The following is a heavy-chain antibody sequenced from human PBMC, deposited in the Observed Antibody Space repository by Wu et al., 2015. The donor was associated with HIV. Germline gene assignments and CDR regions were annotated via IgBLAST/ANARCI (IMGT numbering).Heavy chain of an antibody. D-gene: IGHD2-2*02. CDR3: ARRPYCSSTSCYTGYDY. Sequence: QVQLVQSGAEVRKPGASVKVSCKASGYTFTSYGISWVRQAPGQGLEWMGWISAYNGNTNYAQKLQGRVTMTTDTSTSTAYMELRSLRSDDTAVYYCARRPYCSSTSCYTGYDYWGQGTLVTVSS. J-gene: IGHJ4*02. CDR2: ISAYNGNT. V-gene: IGHV1-18*01. CDR1: GYTFTSYG.